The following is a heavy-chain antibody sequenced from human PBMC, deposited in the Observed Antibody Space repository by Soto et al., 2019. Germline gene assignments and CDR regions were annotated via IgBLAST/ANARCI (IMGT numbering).Heavy chain of an antibody. V-gene: IGHV2-5*02. CDR2: IYWDDDK. CDR1: VG. J-gene: IGHJ2*01. CDR3: AHSIFLQAEDGIRDVRSVSAFLLNRSSDL. D-gene: IGHD3-10*02. Sequence: VGMYWIRHHPGKSLEWLALIYWDDDKRYSPSLNSRLTINKDTSKNQVVLTMTNMDPVDTATYYCAHSIFLQAEDGIRDVRSVSAFLLNRSSDL.